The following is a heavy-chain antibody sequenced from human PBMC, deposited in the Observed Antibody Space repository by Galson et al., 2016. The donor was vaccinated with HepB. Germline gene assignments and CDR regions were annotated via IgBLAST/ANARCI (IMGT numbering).Heavy chain of an antibody. Sequence: SLRLSCAASGFIFSSHAMSWVRQAPGKGLEWVSSISGSGDYTYHTDSVKGRFTISRDNSKNTLYLQMNSLRAEDTAVYYCAKDRNIITTSFDYWGQGILVTVSS. J-gene: IGHJ4*02. CDR3: AKDRNIITTSFDY. CDR1: GFIFSSHA. CDR2: ISGSGDYT. V-gene: IGHV3-23*01. D-gene: IGHD4-11*01.